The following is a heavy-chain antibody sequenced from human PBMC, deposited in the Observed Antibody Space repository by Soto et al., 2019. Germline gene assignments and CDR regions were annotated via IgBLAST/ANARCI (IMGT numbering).Heavy chain of an antibody. CDR2: IYWDDDE. D-gene: IGHD1-26*01. J-gene: IGHJ6*02. V-gene: IGHV2-5*02. CDR1: GFSLSNSGVG. CDR3: THKGGRGAGMDV. Sequence: QITVKESGTTLVKPTQTLTLTCTFSGFSLSNSGVGVAWIRQPPGKALEWLALIYWDDDERYRPSLRSRLTIPKDTSKNQVVLTMTNVDPVDTATYFCTHKGGRGAGMDVWGQATTVTVSS.